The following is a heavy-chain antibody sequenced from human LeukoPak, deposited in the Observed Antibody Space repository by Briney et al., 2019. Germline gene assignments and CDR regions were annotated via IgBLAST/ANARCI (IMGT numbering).Heavy chain of an antibody. CDR1: GYTLTELS. CDR3: ATGAGSYFSGTYYFDY. CDR2: FDPEDGET. J-gene: IGHJ4*02. V-gene: IGHV1-24*01. Sequence: ASVKVSCKASGYTLTELSMHWVRQAPGKGLEWMGGFDPEDGETIYAQKFQGRVTMTEDTSTDTAYMELSSLRSEDTAVYYCATGAGSYFSGTYYFDYWGQGTLVTVSS. D-gene: IGHD1-26*01.